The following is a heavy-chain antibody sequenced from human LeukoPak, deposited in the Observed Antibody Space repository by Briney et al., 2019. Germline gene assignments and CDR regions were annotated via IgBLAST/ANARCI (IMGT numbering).Heavy chain of an antibody. V-gene: IGHV3-48*01. D-gene: IGHD3-3*01. CDR1: GFTFSSYS. CDR3: ARGYYDFWSGYYTDFDY. Sequence: PGGSLRLSCAAPGFTFSSYSMNWVRQAPGKGLEWVSYISSSSSTIYYADSVKGRFTISRDNAKNSLYLQMNSLRAEDTAVYYCARGYYDFWSGYYTDFDYWGQGTLVTVSS. J-gene: IGHJ4*02. CDR2: ISSSSSTI.